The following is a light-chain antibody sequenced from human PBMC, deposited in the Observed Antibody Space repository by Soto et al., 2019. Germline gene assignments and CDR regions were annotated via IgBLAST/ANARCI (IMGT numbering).Light chain of an antibody. V-gene: IGKV3-20*01. CDR2: GAS. CDR1: QSVSSSY. Sequence: EIVLTQSPGTLSLSPGERATLSCRASQSVSSSYLAWYQQKPGQAPRLLIYGASSRATGIPDRFSGSGSGTDFTLTISRLEPEDFAVSYCQPYGSSPPYTFGQGTKLEIK. CDR3: QPYGSSPPYT. J-gene: IGKJ2*01.